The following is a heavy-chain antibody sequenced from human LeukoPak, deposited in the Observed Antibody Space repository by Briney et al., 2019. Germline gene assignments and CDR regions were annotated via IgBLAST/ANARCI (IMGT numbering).Heavy chain of an antibody. Sequence: GGSLRLSCAASGFTFSSYWMSWVRQAPGKGLEWVSNIKQDGSEKYYVDSVKGRFTISRDNAKNSLYLQMNRLRAEDTAVYYCARDRGYSSGWYVYWGQGTLVTVSS. CDR2: IKQDGSEK. D-gene: IGHD6-19*01. CDR3: ARDRGYSSGWYVY. CDR1: GFTFSSYW. V-gene: IGHV3-7*03. J-gene: IGHJ4*02.